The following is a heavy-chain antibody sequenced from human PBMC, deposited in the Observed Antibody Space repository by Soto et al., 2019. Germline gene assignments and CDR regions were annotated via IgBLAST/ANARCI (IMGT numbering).Heavy chain of an antibody. J-gene: IGHJ3*02. Sequence: ASVKVSCKASGYTFTCYGISWVRQAPGQGLEWMGWISAYNGNTNYAQKLQGRVTMTTDTSTSTAYMELRSLRSDDTAVYYCARDVAYYYDKDAFDIWGKGTMVTVSS. CDR1: GYTFTCYG. D-gene: IGHD3-22*01. CDR2: ISAYNGNT. CDR3: ARDVAYYYDKDAFDI. V-gene: IGHV1-18*01.